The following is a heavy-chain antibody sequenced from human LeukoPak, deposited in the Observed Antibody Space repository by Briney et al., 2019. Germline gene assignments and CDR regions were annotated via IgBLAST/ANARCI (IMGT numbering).Heavy chain of an antibody. D-gene: IGHD3-10*01. Sequence: GGSLRLSCAASGFTFSSYAMSWVRQAPGKGLEWVSAISGSGGSTYYADSVKGRFTISRDNSKNTLYLQMNSLRAEDTAVYYCAKGEGYYYGSGSYYNYDYWGQGTLITVSS. CDR3: AKGEGYYYGSGSYYNYDY. CDR1: GFTFSSYA. J-gene: IGHJ4*02. V-gene: IGHV3-23*01. CDR2: ISGSGGST.